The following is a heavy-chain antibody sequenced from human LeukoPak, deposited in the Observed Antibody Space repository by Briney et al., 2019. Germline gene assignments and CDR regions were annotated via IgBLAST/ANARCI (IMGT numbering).Heavy chain of an antibody. CDR2: ISSGGTTI. Sequence: GGSLRLSCAASGFTFSTSNMNWVRQAPGKGLEWVSYISSGGTTIYYADSVKGRFTISRDNSKNTLYLQMNSLRAEDTAVYYCAKGGDGYNYYFDYWGQETLVTVSS. D-gene: IGHD5-24*01. V-gene: IGHV3-48*01. CDR1: GFTFSTSN. J-gene: IGHJ4*02. CDR3: AKGGDGYNYYFDY.